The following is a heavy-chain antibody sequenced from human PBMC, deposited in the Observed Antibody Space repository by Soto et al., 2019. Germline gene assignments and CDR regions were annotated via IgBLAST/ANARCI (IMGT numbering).Heavy chain of an antibody. CDR1: GGTFNSYS. CDR2: IIHIFGTA. J-gene: IGHJ6*02. CDR3: ARDPAAAEPYYYYGMDV. V-gene: IGHV1-69*13. Sequence: SVQVSCEACGGTFNSYSIRWLRQEPEQGFEWMGGIIHIFGTANYAQKFQGRVTITADESTSTAYMELSSLRSEDTAVYYCARDPAAAEPYYYYGMDVWGQGTTVTVSS. D-gene: IGHD6-13*01.